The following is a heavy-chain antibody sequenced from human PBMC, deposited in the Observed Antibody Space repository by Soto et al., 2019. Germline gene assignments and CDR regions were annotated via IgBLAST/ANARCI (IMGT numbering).Heavy chain of an antibody. J-gene: IGHJ4*02. D-gene: IGHD3-16*01. V-gene: IGHV3-7*01. Sequence: EVQLVESGGGLVQPGGSLRLSCAASGFTFSTYWMTWVRQPPGKRLEWVANMDQDGSERYYVDSVRGRFTVSRDNAKNSLYLQMNSLRAEDTAVYYCVCGGNFFIYWGQGTLVTVSP. CDR1: GFTFSTYW. CDR2: MDQDGSER. CDR3: VCGGNFFIY.